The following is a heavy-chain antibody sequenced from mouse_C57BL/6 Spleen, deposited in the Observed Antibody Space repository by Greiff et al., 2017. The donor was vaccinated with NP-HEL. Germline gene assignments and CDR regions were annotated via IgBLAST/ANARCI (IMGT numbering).Heavy chain of an antibody. CDR2: ISYDGSN. CDR1: GYSITSGYY. D-gene: IGHD2-4*01. J-gene: IGHJ4*01. Sequence: EVKLVESGPGLVKPSQSLSLTCSVTGYSITSGYYWNWIRQFPGNKLEWMGYISYDGSNNYNPSLKNRISITRDTSKNQFFLKLNSVTTEDTATYYCARDHDYDGSAMDYWGQGTSVTVSS. CDR3: ARDHDYDGSAMDY. V-gene: IGHV3-6*01.